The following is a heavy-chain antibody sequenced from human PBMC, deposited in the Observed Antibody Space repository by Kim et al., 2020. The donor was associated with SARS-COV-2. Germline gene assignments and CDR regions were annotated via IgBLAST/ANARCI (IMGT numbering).Heavy chain of an antibody. CDR2: DGNT. V-gene: IGHV1-46*01. CDR3: ARDNSAFDY. Sequence: DGNTNNAQKYQGRVTITRDTATSKVYKDLSSLTSEDTAVYYCARDNSAFDYWGQGTLVTVSS. J-gene: IGHJ4*02. D-gene: IGHD1-26*01.